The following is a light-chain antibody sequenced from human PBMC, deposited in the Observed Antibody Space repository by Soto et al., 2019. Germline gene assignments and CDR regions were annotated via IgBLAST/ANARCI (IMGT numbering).Light chain of an antibody. CDR1: SGHSSYI. CDR3: ETWDSNTHTV. V-gene: IGLV4-60*02. J-gene: IGLJ3*02. Sequence: QPVLTQSSSASASLGSSVKLTCTLSSGHSSYIIAWHQQQPGKAPRYLMKLEGSGSYNKGSGVPDRFSGSSSGADRYLTISNIQCEDEADYYCETWDSNTHTVFGGGTKVTVL. CDR2: LEGSGSY.